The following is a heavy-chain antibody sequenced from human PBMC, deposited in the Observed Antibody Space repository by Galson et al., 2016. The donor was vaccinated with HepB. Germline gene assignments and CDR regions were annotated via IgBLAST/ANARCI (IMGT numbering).Heavy chain of an antibody. CDR3: ARGVYYDSSGGYNWFDP. V-gene: IGHV1-46*01. CDR1: EYSVINHY. Sequence: SVKVSCKASEYSVINHYMHWVRQAPGQGLEWMGIINPSDGRTRYAQKFQGRVTMTRDTSTTTVYMELSSLRSEDTAVYYCARGVYYDSSGGYNWFDPWGQGTLVTVSS. D-gene: IGHD3-22*01. J-gene: IGHJ5*01. CDR2: INPSDGRT.